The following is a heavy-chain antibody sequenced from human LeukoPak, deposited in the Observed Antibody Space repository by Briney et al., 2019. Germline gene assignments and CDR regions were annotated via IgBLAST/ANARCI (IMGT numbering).Heavy chain of an antibody. V-gene: IGHV1-2*04. J-gene: IGHJ5*02. CDR2: INPNSGGT. CDR3: ARDNGIAAAGNGDNWFDP. CDR1: GYTFTGYY. D-gene: IGHD6-13*01. Sequence: ASVKVSCKASGYTFTGYYMHWVRQAPGQGLEWVGWINPNSGGTNYAQKFQGWVTMTRDTSISTAYMELSRLRSDDTAVYYCARDNGIAAAGNGDNWFDPWGQGTLVTVSS.